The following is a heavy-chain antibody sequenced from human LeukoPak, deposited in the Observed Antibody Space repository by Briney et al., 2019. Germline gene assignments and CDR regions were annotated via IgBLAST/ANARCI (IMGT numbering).Heavy chain of an antibody. CDR1: GFTFTTHW. J-gene: IGHJ4*02. CDR3: ARGKFGGYFIDY. V-gene: IGHV3-74*01. Sequence: GGSLRLSCGASGFTFTTHWIHWVRQAPGKGLEWVSRIKPDGSDTNYAGSVKGRFTISRDNAKNTVYLQMNSLRAEDTAVYYCARGKFGGYFIDYWGQGTLVTVSS. D-gene: IGHD5-12*01. CDR2: IKPDGSDT.